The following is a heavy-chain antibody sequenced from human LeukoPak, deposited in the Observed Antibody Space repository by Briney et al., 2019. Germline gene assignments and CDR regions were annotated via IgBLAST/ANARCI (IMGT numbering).Heavy chain of an antibody. V-gene: IGHV4-31*11. J-gene: IGHJ4*02. Sequence: PAETLTLSCAVSGFTISSCSYYWTWIRQDPGKGRVCIGYIYGGRKTHYNPSRRRRVTIPAHTSKTNFHVNLPSVTVAETALYYCASLPRITISGVVDYWGQGTLVTVS. CDR3: ASLPRITISGVVDY. CDR2: IYGGRKT. D-gene: IGHD3-3*01. CDR1: GFTISSCSYY.